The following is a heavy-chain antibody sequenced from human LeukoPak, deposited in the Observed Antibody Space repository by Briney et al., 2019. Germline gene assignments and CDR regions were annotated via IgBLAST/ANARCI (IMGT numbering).Heavy chain of an antibody. Sequence: PGGSLRLSCAASGFTISNAWMNWVRQAPGKGLEWVGRIKSKTAGGTTDYAAPVKGRFIISRDDSKNTLYLQMNSLKTEDTAVYYCTTDYSDYVFRSDCWGQGTLVTVSS. CDR2: IKSKTAGGTT. V-gene: IGHV3-15*01. J-gene: IGHJ4*02. CDR3: TTDYSDYVFRSDC. D-gene: IGHD4-11*01. CDR1: GFTISNAW.